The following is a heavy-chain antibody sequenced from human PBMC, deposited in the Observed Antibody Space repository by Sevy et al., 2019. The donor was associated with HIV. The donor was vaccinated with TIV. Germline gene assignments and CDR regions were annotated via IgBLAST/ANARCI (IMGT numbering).Heavy chain of an antibody. CDR1: GFSFSIYW. V-gene: IGHV3-7*01. CDR3: VGEGRGGYGYSLDY. Sequence: GGSLRLSCAASGFSFSIYWMSWVRQAPGKGLEWVATMKQDGSEEDYVDSVKGRFTISRDNAKNSLFLQMNSLSAEDTAVYYCVGEGRGGYGYSLDYWGHGTLVTVSS. D-gene: IGHD5-18*01. J-gene: IGHJ4*01. CDR2: MKQDGSEE.